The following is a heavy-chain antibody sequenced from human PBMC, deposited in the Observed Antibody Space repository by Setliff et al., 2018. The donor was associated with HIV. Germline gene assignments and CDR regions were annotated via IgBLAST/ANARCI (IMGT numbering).Heavy chain of an antibody. D-gene: IGHD3-22*01. Sequence: GGSLRLSCAASGFTFNNYAMTWVRQAPGKGPEWVSVIYGGANITFYADFVKGRFTISRDNSKNALYLQMDSLRNGDTAVYYCAARPGVDSSAYYDYYYMDVWGKGTTVTVSS. CDR1: GFTFNNYA. J-gene: IGHJ6*03. CDR2: IYGGANIT. V-gene: IGHV3-23*03. CDR3: AARPGVDSSAYYDYYYMDV.